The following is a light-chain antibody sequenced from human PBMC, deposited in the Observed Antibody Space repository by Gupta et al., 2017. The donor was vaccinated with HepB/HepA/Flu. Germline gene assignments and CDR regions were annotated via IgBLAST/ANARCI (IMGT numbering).Light chain of an antibody. CDR2: LGS. CDR3: MQALQTPRT. V-gene: IGKV2-28*01. J-gene: IGKJ5*01. CDR1: QSLLHSNGYNY. Sequence: IVMTQPPLSLPVTPGEPASISCRSSQSLLHSNGYNYLDWYLQKPGQSPQLLIYLGSNRASGVPDRFSGSGSGTDFTLKISRVEAEDVGVYYCMQALQTPRTFGQGTRLEIK.